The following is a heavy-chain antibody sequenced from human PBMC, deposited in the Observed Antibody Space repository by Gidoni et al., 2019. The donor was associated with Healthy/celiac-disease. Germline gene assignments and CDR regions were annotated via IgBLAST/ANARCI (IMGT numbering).Heavy chain of an antibody. J-gene: IGHJ6*02. CDR3: ARVWSQLGDYYYGMDV. CDR1: GFSFSSYS. D-gene: IGHD6-13*01. CDR2: ISSSSSYI. Sequence: EVQLVESGGGLVKPGGSLRLSCAASGFSFSSYSMTWVRQAPGKGLDWVSSISSSSSYIYYADSVKGRFTISRDNAKNSLYLQMNSLRAEDTAVYYCARVWSQLGDYYYGMDVWGQGTTVTVSS. V-gene: IGHV3-21*01.